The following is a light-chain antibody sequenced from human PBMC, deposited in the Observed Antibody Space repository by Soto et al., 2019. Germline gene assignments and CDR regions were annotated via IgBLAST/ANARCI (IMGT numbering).Light chain of an antibody. V-gene: IGLV1-44*01. CDR1: RSNIGSNT. CDR2: SNN. J-gene: IGLJ2*01. CDR3: VAWDDSLNGRV. Sequence: QSVVTQPPSASGTPGQRVTISCSGSRSNIGSNTVNWYQQLPGTPPTLLIYSNNQRPSGVPYRLSASKSGTSAALAISGLQSEDEADYYCVAWDDSLNGRVFGGGTKLTVL.